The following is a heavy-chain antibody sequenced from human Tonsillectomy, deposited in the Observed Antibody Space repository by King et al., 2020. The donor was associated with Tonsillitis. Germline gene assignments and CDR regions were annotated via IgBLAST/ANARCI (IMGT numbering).Heavy chain of an antibody. CDR2: ISYDGSNK. V-gene: IGHV3-30*04. CDR3: ARGLADDY. J-gene: IGHJ4*02. CDR1: GFTFSSYA. D-gene: IGHD3-9*01. Sequence: VQLVESGGGVVQPGRSLRLSCAASGFTFSSYAMHWVRQAPGKGLEWVAVISYDGSNKYYADSVKGRFTISRDNSKNTLYLQMNRLRAEDTAVYYCARGLADDYWGQGALVTVSS.